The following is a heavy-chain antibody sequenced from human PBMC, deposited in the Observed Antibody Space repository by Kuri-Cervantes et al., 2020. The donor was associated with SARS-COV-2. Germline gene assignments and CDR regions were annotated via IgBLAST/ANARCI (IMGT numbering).Heavy chain of an antibody. CDR3: ARGTRYFET. CDR1: GGTFSTYA. Sequence: AVQVSCKDSGGTFSTYAISWVRQAPGQGLEWMGGIIPFLGIANSAQKFQGRVTITADNSTATTYMEISSLRSEDKAVYYCARGTRYFETWGQGTLVTVSS. D-gene: IGHD3-9*01. V-gene: IGHV1-69*10. J-gene: IGHJ5*02. CDR2: IIPFLGIA.